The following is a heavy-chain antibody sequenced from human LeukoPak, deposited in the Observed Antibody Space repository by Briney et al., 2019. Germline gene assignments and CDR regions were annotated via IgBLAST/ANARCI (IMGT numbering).Heavy chain of an antibody. D-gene: IGHD6-19*01. CDR2: INHSGST. CDR3: ARGRRSGWYYSPPRNAIPPHFDY. Sequence: SETLSLTCAVYGGSFSGYYWSWIRQPPGKGLEWIGEINHSGSTNYNPSLKSRVTISVDASKNQFSLKLSSVTAADTAVYYCARGRRSGWYYSPPRNAIPPHFDYWGQGTLVTVSS. CDR1: GGSFSGYY. V-gene: IGHV4-34*01. J-gene: IGHJ4*02.